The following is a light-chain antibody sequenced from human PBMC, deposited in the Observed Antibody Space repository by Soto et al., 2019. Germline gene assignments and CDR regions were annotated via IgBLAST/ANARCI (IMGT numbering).Light chain of an antibody. CDR1: QSISSW. J-gene: IGKJ1*01. CDR2: KAS. Sequence: DIQMTQSPSTLSASVADRVTITCRASQSISSWLAWYQQKPGKAPKLLIYKASSLESGVPSRFSDSGSGTEFTLTISCLQPDEFATYYSQQYNSYSRTVGQGTKVEIK. V-gene: IGKV1-5*03. CDR3: QQYNSYSRT.